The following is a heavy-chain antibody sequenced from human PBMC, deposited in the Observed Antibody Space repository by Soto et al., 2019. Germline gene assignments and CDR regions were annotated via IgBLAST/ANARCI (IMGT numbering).Heavy chain of an antibody. J-gene: IGHJ5*02. CDR1: GFTFSSYA. CDR3: AKDSLRIYGDYFWGRNWFDP. V-gene: IGHV3-23*01. Sequence: PGGSLRLSCAASGFTFSSYAMSWVRQAPGKGLEWVSAISGSGGSTYYADSVKGRFTISRDNSKNTLYLQMNSLRAEDTAVYYCAKDSLRIYGDYFWGRNWFDPWGQGTLVTVSS. CDR2: ISGSGGST. D-gene: IGHD4-17*01.